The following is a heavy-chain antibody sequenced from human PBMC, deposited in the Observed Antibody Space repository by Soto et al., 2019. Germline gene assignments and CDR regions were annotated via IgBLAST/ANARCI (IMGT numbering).Heavy chain of an antibody. V-gene: IGHV1-69*01. CDR1: GGTFSSYA. D-gene: IGHD1-26*01. Sequence: QVQLVQSGAEVKKPGSSVKVSCKASGGTFSSYAISWLRQAPGQGLEWMGGIIPIFGTANYAQKFQGRVTITADESTSTAYMELSSLRSEDTAVYYWARVAVGTDPLDGMDVWGQGTTVTVSS. J-gene: IGHJ6*02. CDR3: ARVAVGTDPLDGMDV. CDR2: IIPIFGTA.